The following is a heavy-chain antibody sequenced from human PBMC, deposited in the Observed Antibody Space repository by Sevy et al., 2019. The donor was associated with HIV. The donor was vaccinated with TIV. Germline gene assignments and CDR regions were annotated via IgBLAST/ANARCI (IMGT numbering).Heavy chain of an antibody. J-gene: IGHJ3*02. D-gene: IGHD3-22*01. CDR2: ISYDGSNK. CDR1: GFTFSSYA. Sequence: GGSLRLSCAASGFTFSSYAMHWVRQAPGKGLEWVAVISYDGSNKYYADSVKGRFTISGDNSKNTLYLQMNSLRAEDTAVYYCARGEGIRYYYDSSGYWEAADAFDIWGQGTMVTVSS. CDR3: ARGEGIRYYYDSSGYWEAADAFDI. V-gene: IGHV3-30-3*01.